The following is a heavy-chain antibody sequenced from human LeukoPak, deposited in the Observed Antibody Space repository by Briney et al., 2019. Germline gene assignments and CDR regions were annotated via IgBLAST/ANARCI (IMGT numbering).Heavy chain of an antibody. V-gene: IGHV4-34*01. CDR2: INARGDT. CDR1: GWSFNDYY. Sequence: PSETLSLTCAVYGWSFNDYYWNWFRQPPGKGLEWIGEINARGDTNYNPSLKSRVTISVDTSKNQFSLRLTSMIAADTAIYYCARGQVPAARGYNWFDPWGQGTLVTVSS. CDR3: ARGQVPAARGYNWFDP. D-gene: IGHD2-2*01. J-gene: IGHJ5*02.